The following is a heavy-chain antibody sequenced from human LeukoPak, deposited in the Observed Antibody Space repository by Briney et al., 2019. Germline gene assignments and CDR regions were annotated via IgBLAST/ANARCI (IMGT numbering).Heavy chain of an antibody. CDR3: TRLSPLMVRGGPS. V-gene: IGHV3-73*01. Sequence: GGSLRLSCAASGFTFSVSAMHWVRQASGKGREWVGRIRSKANSYATAYGASVKGRFTISRDDSKNTAYLQMKSLKTEDTAVYYCTRLSPLMVRGGPSWGQGTLVTVSS. CDR1: GFTFSVSA. CDR2: IRSKANSYAT. D-gene: IGHD3-10*01. J-gene: IGHJ4*02.